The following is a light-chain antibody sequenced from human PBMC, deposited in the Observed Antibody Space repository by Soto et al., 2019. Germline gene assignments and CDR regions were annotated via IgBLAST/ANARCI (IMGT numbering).Light chain of an antibody. Sequence: QSALTQPASVSGSPGQSITISCTGTSSDVGSYNLVSWYQQHPGKAPKLMIYEGSKRPSGVFNRFSGSKSGNTASLAISGLQAEDEADYYRRSYAGSRTYVVFGGGTKLTVL. J-gene: IGLJ2*01. CDR2: EGS. CDR1: SSDVGSYNL. V-gene: IGLV2-23*01. CDR3: RSYAGSRTYVV.